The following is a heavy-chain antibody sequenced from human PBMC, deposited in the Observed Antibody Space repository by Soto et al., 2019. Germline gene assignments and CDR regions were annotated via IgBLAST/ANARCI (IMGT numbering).Heavy chain of an antibody. CDR1: EYHFNTDW. J-gene: IGHJ6*02. CDR3: ARASDPYGMDV. D-gene: IGHD2-21*02. CDR2: IYPADADT. Sequence: GESLKISCKGSEYHFNTDWIACVRQMPGKGLEWMGIIYPADADTRYSRSFQGQVTISADKSISTAYLQWSRLKASDTAIYYCARASDPYGMDVWGQGPTVTVSS. V-gene: IGHV5-51*01.